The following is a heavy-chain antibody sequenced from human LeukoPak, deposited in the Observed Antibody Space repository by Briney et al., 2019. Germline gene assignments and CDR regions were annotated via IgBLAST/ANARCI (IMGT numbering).Heavy chain of an antibody. V-gene: IGHV3-33*03. Sequence: GRSLRLSCAASVFTFSSYGMHWVRQAPGKGLEWVAVIWYDGSNKYYADSVKGRFTISRDESKNTLYLQMNSLRAEDTAVYYCAKDTEYDFWSGYYTPAFDYWGQGTLVTVSS. CDR2: IWYDGSNK. CDR1: VFTFSSYG. D-gene: IGHD3-3*01. J-gene: IGHJ4*02. CDR3: AKDTEYDFWSGYYTPAFDY.